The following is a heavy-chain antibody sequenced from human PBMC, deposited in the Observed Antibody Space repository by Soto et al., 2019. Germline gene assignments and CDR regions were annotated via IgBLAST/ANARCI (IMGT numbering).Heavy chain of an antibody. J-gene: IGHJ4*02. V-gene: IGHV1-8*01. CDR3: ARVEAGYSSSWYGRHQTIGY. CDR2: MNPNSGNT. CDR1: GYTFTSYD. Sequence: ASVKVSCKASGYTFTSYDINWVRQATGQGLEWMGWMNPNSGNTGYAQKVQGRVTMTRNTSISTAYMELSSLRSEDTAVYYCARVEAGYSSSWYGRHQTIGYWGQGTLVTVS. D-gene: IGHD6-13*01.